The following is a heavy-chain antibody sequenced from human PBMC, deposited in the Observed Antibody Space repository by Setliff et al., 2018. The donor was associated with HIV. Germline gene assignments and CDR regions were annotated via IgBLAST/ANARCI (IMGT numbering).Heavy chain of an antibody. V-gene: IGHV1-46*01. CDR3: ARDPAPSSSASYFQH. CDR1: GYTFTSYY. J-gene: IGHJ1*01. D-gene: IGHD6-6*01. CDR2: INPSSGST. Sequence: GASVKVSCKASGYTFTSYYMHWVRHAPGQGLEWMGIINPSSGSTTYAQKFQGRVTMTRDTSTSTVYMELSSLRSEDTAVYYCARDPAPSSSASYFQHWGQGTPVTVSS.